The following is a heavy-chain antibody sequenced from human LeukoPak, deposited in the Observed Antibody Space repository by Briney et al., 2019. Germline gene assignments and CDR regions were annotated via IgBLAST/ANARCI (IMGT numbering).Heavy chain of an antibody. CDR1: GFTFSSYE. CDR3: ARAYSGYDPRFDY. CDR2: ISSSGSTI. Sequence: GGSLRLSCAASGFTFSSYEMNWVRQAPGKGLEWVSYISSSGSTIYYADSVKGRFTISRDNAKNSLYLQMNSLRAEDTAVYYCARAYSGYDPRFDYWGQGTLVTVSS. D-gene: IGHD5-12*01. V-gene: IGHV3-48*03. J-gene: IGHJ4*02.